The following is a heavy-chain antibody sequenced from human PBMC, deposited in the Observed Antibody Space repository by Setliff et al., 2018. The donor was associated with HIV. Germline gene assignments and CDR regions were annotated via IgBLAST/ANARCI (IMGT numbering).Heavy chain of an antibody. CDR1: GYTFTAYG. CDR3: ASSWSRVPYYGMDV. D-gene: IGHD6-13*01. J-gene: IGHJ6*02. V-gene: IGHV1-18*01. CDR2: ISTYSDET. Sequence: ASVKVSCKPSGYTFTAYGLSWVRQAPGQGLEWMGWISTYSDETSYAQKLQGRVTMTTDTSTSTAYMELSSLRSEDTAVYYCASSWSRVPYYGMDVWGQGTTVTVSS.